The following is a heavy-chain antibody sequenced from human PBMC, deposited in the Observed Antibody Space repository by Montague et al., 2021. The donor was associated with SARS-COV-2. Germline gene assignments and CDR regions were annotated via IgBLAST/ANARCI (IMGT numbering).Heavy chain of an antibody. CDR3: VRYSGWFYFDF. Sequence: CAISGDSVASNRVASSWIRQSPSRGLEWLCRTYYRSKWYSDYAPSVRGRLTVNPDASKNEFSLELNYVTPEDTAVYYCVRYSGWFYFDFWGQGTLVTVSS. V-gene: IGHV6-1*01. CDR1: GDSVASNRVA. CDR2: TYYRSKWYS. J-gene: IGHJ4*02. D-gene: IGHD6-19*01.